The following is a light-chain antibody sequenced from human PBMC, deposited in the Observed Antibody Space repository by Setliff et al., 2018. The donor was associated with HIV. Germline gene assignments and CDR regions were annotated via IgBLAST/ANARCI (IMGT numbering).Light chain of an antibody. CDR2: DAT. CDR1: NSDVGGYHY. Sequence: QSALTQPRSVSGSPGQSVTTACTGTNSDVGGYHYVSWYQQHPGKAPKLIIYDATKRPSGVPYRFSGSKSGNTASLTISGLLAEDEADYYCCSYPGSYTFVVFGGGTKVTV. CDR3: CSYPGSYTFVV. J-gene: IGLJ2*01. V-gene: IGLV2-11*01.